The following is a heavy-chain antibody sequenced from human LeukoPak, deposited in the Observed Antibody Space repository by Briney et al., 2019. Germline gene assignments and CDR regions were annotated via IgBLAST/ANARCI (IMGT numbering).Heavy chain of an antibody. Sequence: PSKTLSLTCAVYGGSFSGYYWSWIRQPPGKGLEWIGEINHSGSINYNPSLKSRVTISVDTSKNQFSLKLSSVSAADTAVYYCARGGGSSGYYYSDWGQGTLVTVSS. D-gene: IGHD3-22*01. CDR2: INHSGSI. CDR3: ARGGGSSGYYYSD. V-gene: IGHV4-34*01. CDR1: GGSFSGYY. J-gene: IGHJ4*02.